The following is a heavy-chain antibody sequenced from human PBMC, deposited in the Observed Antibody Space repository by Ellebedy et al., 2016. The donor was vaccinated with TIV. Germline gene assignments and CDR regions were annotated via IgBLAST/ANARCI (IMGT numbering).Heavy chain of an antibody. D-gene: IGHD3-22*01. CDR3: ARQSYYDSYKMDV. J-gene: IGHJ6*02. CDR1: GYTFTVYY. V-gene: IGHV1-2*02. Sequence: ASVKVSCKASGYTFTVYYIHWVRQAPGQGLEWMGWINPNSGGTNYAQKVQDRVSMTTDTSTSTAYMELRSLRSDDTAVYYCARQSYYDSYKMDVWGQGTTVTVSS. CDR2: INPNSGGT.